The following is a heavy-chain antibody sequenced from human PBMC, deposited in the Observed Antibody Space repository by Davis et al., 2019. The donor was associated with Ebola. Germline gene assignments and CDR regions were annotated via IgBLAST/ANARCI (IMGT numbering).Heavy chain of an antibody. J-gene: IGHJ6*04. D-gene: IGHD6-13*01. CDR2: IIPIFGTA. CDR3: ARAQDSSSWSDLYYYYGMDV. V-gene: IGHV1-69*13. Sequence: SVKVSCKASGGTFSSYTISWVRQAPGQGLEWMGRIIPIFGTANYAQKFQGRVTITADESTSTAYMELSSLRSEDTAVYYCARAQDSSSWSDLYYYYGMDVWGKGTTVTVSS. CDR1: GGTFSSYT.